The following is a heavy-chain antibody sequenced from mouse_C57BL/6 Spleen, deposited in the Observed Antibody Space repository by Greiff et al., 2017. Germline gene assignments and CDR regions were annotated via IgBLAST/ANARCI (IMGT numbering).Heavy chain of an antibody. Sequence: EVMLVESEGGLVQPGSSMKLSCTASGFTFSDYYMAWVRQVPEKGLEWVANINYDGSSTYYLASLKSRFILSRDNAKNILYLQMSSLKSEDTATYYCARGEVYYDYDGYFDVWGTGTTVTVSS. CDR1: GFTFSDYY. CDR3: ARGEVYYDYDGYFDV. CDR2: INYDGSST. V-gene: IGHV5-16*01. D-gene: IGHD2-4*01. J-gene: IGHJ1*03.